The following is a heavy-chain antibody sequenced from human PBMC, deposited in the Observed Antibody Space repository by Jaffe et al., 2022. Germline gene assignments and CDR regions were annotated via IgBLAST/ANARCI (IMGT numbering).Heavy chain of an antibody. CDR3: ARSLYCSGGACYSMGY. D-gene: IGHD2-15*01. J-gene: IGHJ4*02. CDR1: GYTFTSYN. CDR2: MNPNSGNT. V-gene: IGHV1-8*01. Sequence: QVQLVQSGAEVKKPGASVKVSCKASGYTFTSYNINWVRQATGQGLEWMGWMNPNSGNTGYAQKFQGRVTMTRNTSISTAYMELSSLRSEDTAVYYCARSLYCSGGACYSMGYWGQGTLVTVSS.